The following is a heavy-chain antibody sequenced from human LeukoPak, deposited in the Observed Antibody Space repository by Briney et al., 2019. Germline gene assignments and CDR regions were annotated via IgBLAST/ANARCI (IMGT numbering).Heavy chain of an antibody. CDR1: GFTLSSYA. Sequence: GGSLRLSCAASGFTLSSYAMSWVRQAPGKGLEWVSAISGSGGSTYYADSVKGRFTISRDNSKNTLYLQMNSLRAEDTAVYYCAKEGLGYLNYDILTGYYGSPDYWGQGTLVTVSS. J-gene: IGHJ4*02. CDR3: AKEGLGYLNYDILTGYYGSPDY. D-gene: IGHD3-9*01. CDR2: ISGSGGST. V-gene: IGHV3-23*01.